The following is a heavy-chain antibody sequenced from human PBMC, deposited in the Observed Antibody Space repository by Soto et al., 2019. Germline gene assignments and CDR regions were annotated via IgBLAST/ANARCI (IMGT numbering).Heavy chain of an antibody. CDR1: GGTFSSYT. D-gene: IGHD2-2*01. V-gene: IGHV1-69*02. Sequence: QVQLVQSGAEVKKPGSSVKVSCKASGGTFSSYTISWVRQAPGQGLEWMGRIIPFLGIANYAQKFQGRVTITADKSTSTAYMELSSLRSEDTAVYYCARANQAGAFDIWGQGTMVTVSS. CDR2: IIPFLGIA. CDR3: ARANQAGAFDI. J-gene: IGHJ3*02.